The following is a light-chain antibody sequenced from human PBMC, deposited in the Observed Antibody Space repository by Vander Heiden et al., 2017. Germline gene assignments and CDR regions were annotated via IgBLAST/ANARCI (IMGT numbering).Light chain of an antibody. Sequence: EIVLTQSPATLSLSPGERATLSCRASQSVSSYLAWYQQKSGQAPRLLIDDASNRATGIPGRFSGSWSGTDFTLTISSLEPEDFAVYYCQQRSRWPPYTCGQGTKLEI. J-gene: IGKJ2*01. CDR3: QQRSRWPPYT. V-gene: IGKV3-11*01. CDR1: QSVSSY. CDR2: DAS.